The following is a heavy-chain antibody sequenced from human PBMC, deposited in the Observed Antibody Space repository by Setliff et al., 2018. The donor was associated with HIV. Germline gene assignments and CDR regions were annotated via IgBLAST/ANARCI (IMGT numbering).Heavy chain of an antibody. CDR2: IQSDGRNK. D-gene: IGHD2-15*01. CDR1: GFTFSGYG. V-gene: IGHV3-30*02. J-gene: IGHJ4*02. Sequence: PGGSLRLSCAASGFTFSGYGMHWVRQTPGKGLEWVAFIQSDGRNKYYADSVKGRFTISRDNSKNTQYLQMSSLRPEDTAVYYCARDGLEGDMAGRQRTYAFGYWGQGTLVTVSS. CDR3: ARDGLEGDMAGRQRTYAFGY.